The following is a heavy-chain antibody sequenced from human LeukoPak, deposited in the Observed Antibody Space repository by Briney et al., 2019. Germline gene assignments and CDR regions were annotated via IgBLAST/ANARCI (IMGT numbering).Heavy chain of an antibody. J-gene: IGHJ4*02. CDR2: ISAYNSNT. D-gene: IGHD6-6*01. CDR1: GYTFTSYG. Sequence: ASVKVSCKASGYTFTSYGISWVRQAPGQGLEWMGWISAYNSNTNYAQKLQGRVTMTTDTSTSTAYMELRSLRSDDTAVYYCARAREFSSSSGRAYYFDYWGQGTLVTVSS. V-gene: IGHV1-18*01. CDR3: ARAREFSSSSGRAYYFDY.